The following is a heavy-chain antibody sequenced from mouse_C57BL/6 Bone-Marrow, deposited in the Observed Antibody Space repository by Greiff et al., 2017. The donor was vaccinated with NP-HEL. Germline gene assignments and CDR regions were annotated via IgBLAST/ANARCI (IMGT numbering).Heavy chain of an antibody. CDR1: GYTFTDYY. D-gene: IGHD2-2*01. J-gene: IGHJ2*01. CDR2: IFPGSGST. Sequence: VQLQQSGPELVQPGASVKISCTASGYTFTDYYINWVKQRPGQGLEWIGWIFPGSGSTYYNENFKGQSTLTVDKSSSTAYLLLSSLTSDDSAVFYCAGWVYGYDFDYWGQGTTLTVSS. V-gene: IGHV1-75*01. CDR3: AGWVYGYDFDY.